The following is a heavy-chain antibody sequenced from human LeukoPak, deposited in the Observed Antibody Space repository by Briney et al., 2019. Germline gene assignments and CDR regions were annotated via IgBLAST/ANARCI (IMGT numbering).Heavy chain of an antibody. CDR3: ARSHIPGGFDP. Sequence: PGRSLRLSCAASGFTFSSYAMHWVRQAPGKGLEWVAVISYDGSNKYSDSVKGRFTISRDNSKNTLYLQMNSLRAEDTAVYYCARSHIPGGFDPWGQGTLVTVSS. CDR1: GFTFSSYA. V-gene: IGHV3-30*04. CDR2: ISYDGSNK. D-gene: IGHD2-21*01. J-gene: IGHJ5*02.